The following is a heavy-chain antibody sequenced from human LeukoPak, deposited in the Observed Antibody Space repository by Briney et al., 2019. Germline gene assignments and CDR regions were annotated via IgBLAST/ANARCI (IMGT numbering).Heavy chain of an antibody. Sequence: GGSLRLSCAASGFTFFTYTMNWVRQAPGKGLEWVSSISSRSTHIYYADSVKGRFTISRDNARNSLYLQMNSLRAEDTAVYYCAREESGSSGWYDYWGQGTLVTVSS. CDR3: AREESGSSGWYDY. D-gene: IGHD6-19*01. CDR1: GFTFFTYT. V-gene: IGHV3-21*01. J-gene: IGHJ4*02. CDR2: ISSRSTHI.